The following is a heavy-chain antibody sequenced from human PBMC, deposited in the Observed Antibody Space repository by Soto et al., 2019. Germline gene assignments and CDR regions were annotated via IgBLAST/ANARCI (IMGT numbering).Heavy chain of an antibody. J-gene: IGHJ6*02. D-gene: IGHD4-17*01. Sequence: QVQLVQSGAEVKKPGSSVKVSCKASGGTFSSYAISWVRQAPGQGLEWMGGIIPIFGTANYAQKFQGRVTITADESTSTAYMELSSLRSEDTAVYYCARDRRDLNFNYGDYYYYGMDVWGQGTTVTVSS. V-gene: IGHV1-69*01. CDR2: IIPIFGTA. CDR1: GGTFSSYA. CDR3: ARDRRDLNFNYGDYYYYGMDV.